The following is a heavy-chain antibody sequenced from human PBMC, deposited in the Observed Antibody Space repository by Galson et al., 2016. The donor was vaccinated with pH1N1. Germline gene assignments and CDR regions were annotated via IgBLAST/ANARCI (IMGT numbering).Heavy chain of an antibody. CDR2: IYWDDDK. J-gene: IGHJ4*02. CDR3: VHSTRILRYCGGAPCYFYYFET. D-gene: IGHD2-21*01. Sequence: LVKPTQTLTLTCSFSGFSLSPNRAGVSWIRQPPGKALEWLALIYWDDDKRYSPSLKSRLSITEDTSKSQVVLKMATMDPADTATYYCVHSTRILRYCGGAPCYFYYFETWGQGTLVTVSS. CDR1: GFSLSPNRAG. V-gene: IGHV2-5*02.